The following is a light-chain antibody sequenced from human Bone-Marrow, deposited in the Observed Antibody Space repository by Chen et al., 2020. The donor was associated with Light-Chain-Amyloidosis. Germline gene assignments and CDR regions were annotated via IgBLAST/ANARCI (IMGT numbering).Light chain of an antibody. CDR3: QSADSSGTYEVI. CDR1: DLPTKY. J-gene: IGLJ2*01. CDR2: RDT. V-gene: IGLV3-25*03. Sequence: SYELTQPPSVSVPPGQTARITCSGDDLPTKYAYWYQQKPGPAPVLVIHRDTERPSGISERFSGSSSGTTATLTISGVQAEDEAAYPCQSADSSGTYEVIFGGGTKLTVL.